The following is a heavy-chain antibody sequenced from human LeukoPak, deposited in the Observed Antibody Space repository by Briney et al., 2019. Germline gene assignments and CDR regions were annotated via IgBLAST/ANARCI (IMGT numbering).Heavy chain of an antibody. V-gene: IGHV4-59*01. D-gene: IGHD5-18*01. CDR2: IYYSGST. Sequence: PSETLSLTCTVSGGSISSYYWSWIRQPPGKGLEWIGYIYYSGSTNYNPSLKSRVTISVDTSKNQFSLKLSSVTAADTAVYYCARVDTAVVLPSGWGQGTLVTVSS. CDR1: GGSISSYY. CDR3: ARVDTAVVLPSG. J-gene: IGHJ4*02.